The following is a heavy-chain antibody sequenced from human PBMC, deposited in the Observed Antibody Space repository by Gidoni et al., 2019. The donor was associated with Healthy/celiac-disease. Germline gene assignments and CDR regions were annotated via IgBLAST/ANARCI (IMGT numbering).Heavy chain of an antibody. V-gene: IGHV3-23*01. CDR3: AKDREAWFRESSDY. D-gene: IGHD3-10*01. CDR2: ISGSGGST. J-gene: IGHJ4*02. Sequence: EVQLLESGGGLVQPGGSMRLSCAASGFTFSSYAMSWVRQAPGKGLEWVSAISGSGGSTYYADAVKGRFTISRDNSKNTLYLQMNSLRAEDTAVYYCAKDREAWFRESSDYWGQGTLVTVSS. CDR1: GFTFSSYA.